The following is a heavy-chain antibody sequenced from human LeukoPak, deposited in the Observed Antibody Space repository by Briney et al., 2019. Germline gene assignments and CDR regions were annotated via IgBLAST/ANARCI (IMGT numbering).Heavy chain of an antibody. V-gene: IGHV3-23*01. CDR2: ISGSGGST. CDR3: ARVPAKYYYGMDV. CDR1: GFTFSSYA. J-gene: IGHJ6*02. Sequence: GGSLGLSCAASGFTFSSYAMSWVRQAPGKGLEWVSAISGSGGSTYCADSVKGRFTISRDNSKNTLYLQMNSLRAEDTAVYYCARVPAKYYYGMDVWGQGTTVTVSS. D-gene: IGHD2-2*01.